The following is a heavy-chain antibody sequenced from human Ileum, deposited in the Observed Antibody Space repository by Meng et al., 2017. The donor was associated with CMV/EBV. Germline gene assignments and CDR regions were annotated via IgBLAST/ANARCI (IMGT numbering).Heavy chain of an antibody. D-gene: IGHD3-10*01. CDR3: ARGPGGFGEFNIDY. V-gene: IGHV4-4*07. CDR1: GCSINAYY. Sequence: QVHVPAEGPGLVTPLVPRSSPSTVAGCSINAYYRSWILQPAGKGLEWIGRIYIGETTNYTPSLESRVTMSVDTSNIHFSLRLTSVTAADTAVYCCARGPGGFGEFNIDYWGQGSLVTVSS. J-gene: IGHJ4*02. CDR2: IYIGETT.